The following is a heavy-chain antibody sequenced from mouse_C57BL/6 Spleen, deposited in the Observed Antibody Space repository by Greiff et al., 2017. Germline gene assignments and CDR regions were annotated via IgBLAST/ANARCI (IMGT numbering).Heavy chain of an antibody. CDR3: ARPQQGPWFAY. CDR2: ISSGSSTI. CDR1: GFTFSDYG. D-gene: IGHD3-3*01. Sequence: EVKLMESGGGLVKPGGSLKLSCAASGFTFSDYGMHWVRQAPEKGLEWVAYISSGSSTIYYADTVKGRFTISRDNAKNTLFLQLTSLRSEDTAMYYCARPQQGPWFAYWGQGALVTVSA. J-gene: IGHJ3*01. V-gene: IGHV5-17*01.